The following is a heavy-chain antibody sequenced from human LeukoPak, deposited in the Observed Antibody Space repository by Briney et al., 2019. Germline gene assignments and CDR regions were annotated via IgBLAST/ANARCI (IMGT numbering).Heavy chain of an antibody. CDR2: FDPEDGET. CDR1: GYTLTELS. V-gene: IGHV1-24*01. CDR3: ATVNYCSSTSCYRADAFDI. D-gene: IGHD2-2*01. J-gene: IGHJ3*02. Sequence: ASVKVSCKVSGYTLTELSMHWVRQAPGKGLEWMGGFDPEDGETIYAQKFQGRVTMTEDTSTDTAYMELSSLRSEDTAVYYCATVNYCSSTSCYRADAFDIWGQGTMVTVSS.